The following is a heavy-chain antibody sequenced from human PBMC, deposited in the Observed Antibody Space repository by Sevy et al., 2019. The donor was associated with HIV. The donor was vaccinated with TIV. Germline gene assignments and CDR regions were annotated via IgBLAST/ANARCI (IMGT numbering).Heavy chain of an antibody. V-gene: IGHV3-21*06. CDR2: ISSGSSYI. CDR1: GFTFSYYT. D-gene: IGHD3-10*01. Sequence: GGSLRLSCAASGFTFSYYTMNWVRQAPGKGLEWVSYISSGSSYISYTDSVKGRFTISRDNAKNSLYLQMNSLRPEDTAMYFCARDRDYYGSGTLAAWGQGTTVTVSS. J-gene: IGHJ6*02. CDR3: ARDRDYYGSGTLAA.